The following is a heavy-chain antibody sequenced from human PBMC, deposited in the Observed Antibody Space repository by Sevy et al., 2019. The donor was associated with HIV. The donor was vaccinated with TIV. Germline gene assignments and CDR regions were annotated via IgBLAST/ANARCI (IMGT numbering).Heavy chain of an antibody. J-gene: IGHJ6*02. CDR3: AKDLSSSHYYYGMDV. CDR1: GFTFSSYG. CDR2: ISYDGSNK. V-gene: IGHV3-30*18. D-gene: IGHD6-6*01. Sequence: GGSLRLSCVASGFTFSSYGMHWVRQAPGKGLEWVAVISYDGSNKYYADSVKGRFTISRDNSKNTLYLQMNSLRAEDTAVYYCAKDLSSSHYYYGMDVWGQGTTVTVSS.